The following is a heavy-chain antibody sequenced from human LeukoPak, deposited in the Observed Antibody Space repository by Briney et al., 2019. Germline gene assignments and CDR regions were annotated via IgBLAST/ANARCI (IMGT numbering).Heavy chain of an antibody. CDR2: ISGSGGSA. CDR3: AYNSSSWYGVFDY. Sequence: GGSLRLSCAASGFTFSSYAMSWVRQAPGKGLEWVSAISGSGGSAYYADSVKGRFTISRDNSKNTLYLQMNSLRAEDTAVYYCAYNSSSWYGVFDYWGQGTLVTVSS. V-gene: IGHV3-23*01. J-gene: IGHJ4*02. CDR1: GFTFSSYA. D-gene: IGHD6-13*01.